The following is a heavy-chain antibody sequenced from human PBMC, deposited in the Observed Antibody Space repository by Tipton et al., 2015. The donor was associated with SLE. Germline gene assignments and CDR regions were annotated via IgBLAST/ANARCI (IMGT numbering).Heavy chain of an antibody. V-gene: IGHV4-38-2*01. J-gene: IGHJ3*02. CDR2: VFHRGST. CDR1: GYSISSAYS. Sequence: TLSLTCVVSGYSISSAYSWGWIRQPPGKGLEWIGTVFHRGSTHYNPSPKSRVTISVDTSKKPFSLKLTSVTAADTAVYYCATFRDMVQGVIGAFNIWGQGTMVTVSS. CDR3: ATFRDMVQGVIGAFNI. D-gene: IGHD3-10*01.